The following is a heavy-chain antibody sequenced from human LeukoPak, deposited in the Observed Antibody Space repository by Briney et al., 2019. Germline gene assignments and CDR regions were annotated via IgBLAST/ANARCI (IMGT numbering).Heavy chain of an antibody. CDR3: AKDAGGAGASTFDY. J-gene: IGHJ4*02. CDR2: IGGRGGSI. Sequence: GGSLRLSCAASGFTFSSHTMSWVRQAPRKGLEWVSTIGGRGGSIYYADAVKGRFTISRDNSKNTLSLQTNSLKAEDTAIYYCAKDAGGAGASTFDYWGQGTLVTVSS. V-gene: IGHV3-23*01. D-gene: IGHD3-10*01. CDR1: GFTFSSHT.